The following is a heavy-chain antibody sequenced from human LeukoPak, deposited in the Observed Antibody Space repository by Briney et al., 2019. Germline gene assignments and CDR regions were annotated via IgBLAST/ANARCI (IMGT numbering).Heavy chain of an antibody. J-gene: IGHJ4*02. Sequence: KPSETLSLTCAVSGYSISSGYYWGWIRQRPGKGLEWIVSIYHSGSTYYNPSLKSRVTISVDTSKNQFSLKLSSVTAADTAVYYCARQRGDCSSTSCYAPNWGQGTLVTVSS. V-gene: IGHV4-38-2*01. CDR3: ARQRGDCSSTSCYAPN. CDR2: IYHSGST. D-gene: IGHD2-2*01. CDR1: GYSISSGYY.